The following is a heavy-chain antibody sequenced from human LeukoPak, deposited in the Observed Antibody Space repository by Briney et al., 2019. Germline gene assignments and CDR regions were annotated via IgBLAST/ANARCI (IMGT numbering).Heavy chain of an antibody. Sequence: GGSLRLSCAASGFTFSSYSMNWVRQAPGKGLEWVSSISSSSSYIYYADSVKGRFTISRDNAKNSLYLQMNSLRAEDTAVYYCARDSADYGDYAFDIWGQGTMVTVSS. D-gene: IGHD4-17*01. CDR3: ARDSADYGDYAFDI. CDR1: GFTFSSYS. V-gene: IGHV3-21*01. CDR2: ISSSSSYI. J-gene: IGHJ3*02.